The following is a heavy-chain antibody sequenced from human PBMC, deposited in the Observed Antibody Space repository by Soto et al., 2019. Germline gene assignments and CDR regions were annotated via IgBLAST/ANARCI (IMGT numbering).Heavy chain of an antibody. CDR2: IIPILGIA. Sequence: SXKVSCKASGGTFSSYTISWVRQAPGQGLEWMGRIIPILGIANYAQKFQGRVTITADKSTSTAYMELSSLRSEDTAVYYCARDPAGMLALGDYWGQGTLVTVSS. D-gene: IGHD6-13*01. J-gene: IGHJ4*02. CDR3: ARDPAGMLALGDY. V-gene: IGHV1-69*04. CDR1: GGTFSSYT.